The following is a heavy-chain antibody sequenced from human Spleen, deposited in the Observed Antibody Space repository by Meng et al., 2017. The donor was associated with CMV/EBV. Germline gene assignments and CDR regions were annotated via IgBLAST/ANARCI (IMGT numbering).Heavy chain of an antibody. D-gene: IGHD3-3*01. CDR1: NYY. Sequence: NYYIHWVRQAPGQGLEWMGMIDPNDGRTTYAQKFQGRVTMTRDTSTSTVYLELSSLRSEDTAVYYCTRDRDPHGNIDFWSGYYLFDYWGQGTLVTVSS. V-gene: IGHV1-46*01. J-gene: IGHJ4*02. CDR3: TRDRDPHGNIDFWSGYYLFDY. CDR2: IDPNDGRT.